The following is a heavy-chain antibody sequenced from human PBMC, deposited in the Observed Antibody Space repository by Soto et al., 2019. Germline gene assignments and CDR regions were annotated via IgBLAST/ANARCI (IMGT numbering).Heavy chain of an antibody. CDR1: GYTFTSYD. CDR3: ARAQEGYYYDSSGYYYGY. D-gene: IGHD3-22*01. V-gene: IGHV1-8*01. Sequence: QVQLVQSGAEVKKPGASVKVSCKASGYTFTSYDINWVRQATGQGLEWMGWMNPNSGNTGYAQKFQGRVTMTRNTSISTAYMELRSLRSEDTAVYYCARAQEGYYYDSSGYYYGYWGQGTLVTVSS. J-gene: IGHJ4*02. CDR2: MNPNSGNT.